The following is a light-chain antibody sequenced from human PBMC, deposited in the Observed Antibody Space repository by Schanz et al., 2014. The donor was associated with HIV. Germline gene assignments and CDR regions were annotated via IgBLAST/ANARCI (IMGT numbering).Light chain of an antibody. J-gene: IGKJ5*01. CDR2: DAS. V-gene: IGKV3-20*01. CDR3: QQSGSSPL. Sequence: EIVMTQSPATLSVSPGERATLSCRASQSIGTNLAWYQQRPGQAPSLLIFDASTRATGVPDRFSGSGSGTDFTLTISRLEPEDFAVYYCQQSGSSPLFGQGTRLEIK. CDR1: QSIGTN.